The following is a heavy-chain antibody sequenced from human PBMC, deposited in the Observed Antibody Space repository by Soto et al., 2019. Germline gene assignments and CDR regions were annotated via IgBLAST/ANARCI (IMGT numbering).Heavy chain of an antibody. Sequence: ESGGGLIQPGGSLRLSCAASGFTVSSIYLTWVRQAPGKGLEWVSTIFSGGKTYYADSVKGRITVSRDNSKNTLFLHMNSLREEDTAVYYCGRNGGYSYGGVDYWGQGTLVTVSS. D-gene: IGHD6-13*01. CDR1: GFTVSSIY. V-gene: IGHV3-53*01. J-gene: IGHJ4*02. CDR3: GRNGGYSYGGVDY. CDR2: IFSGGKT.